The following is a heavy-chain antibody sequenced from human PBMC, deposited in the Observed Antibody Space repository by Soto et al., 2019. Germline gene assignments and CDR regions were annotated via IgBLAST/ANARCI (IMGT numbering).Heavy chain of an antibody. CDR1: GYSISSGYY. CDR3: ARDDIVGATKVDY. CDR2: IYHSGST. V-gene: IGHV4-38-2*02. J-gene: IGHJ4*02. D-gene: IGHD1-26*01. Sequence: SETLSLTCAVSGYSISSGYYWGWIRQPPGKGLEWIGSIYHSGSTYYNPSLKSRVTISVDKSKNQFSLKLSYVTAADTAVYYCARDDIVGATKVDYWGQGTLVTVS.